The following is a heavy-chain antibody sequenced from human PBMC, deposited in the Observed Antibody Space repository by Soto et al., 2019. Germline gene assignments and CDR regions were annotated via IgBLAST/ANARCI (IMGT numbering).Heavy chain of an antibody. J-gene: IGHJ6*02. Sequence: SVKVSCKASGGTFSSHACSWVRQAPGQGLEWMGVIIPFFKATNYAQKFQGRVTVTADDSTSTAYMDLYSLRSEDTAVYYCARDVPLNYYDGTYSYYAMDVWGQGTTVTVSS. CDR3: ARDVPLNYYDGTYSYYAMDV. CDR2: IIPFFKAT. CDR1: GGTFSSHA. V-gene: IGHV1-69*13. D-gene: IGHD3-16*01.